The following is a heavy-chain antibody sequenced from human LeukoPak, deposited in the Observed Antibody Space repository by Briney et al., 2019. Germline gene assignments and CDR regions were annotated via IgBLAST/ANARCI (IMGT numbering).Heavy chain of an antibody. J-gene: IGHJ4*02. CDR2: ITPTGSST. CDR3: ARADSTFDY. D-gene: IGHD6-13*01. CDR1: GYTFTSYY. V-gene: IGHV1-46*01. Sequence: ASVKVSCKASGYTFTSYYMHWVRQAPGQGLEWMGIITPTGSSTSYAQKFQGRVTMTRDTSTSTVYMELSSLRSEDTAVYYCARADSTFDYWGQGTLVTVSS.